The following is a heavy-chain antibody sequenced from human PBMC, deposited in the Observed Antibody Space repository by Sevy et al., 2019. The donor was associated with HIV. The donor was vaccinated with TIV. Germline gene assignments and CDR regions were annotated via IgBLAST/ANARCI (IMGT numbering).Heavy chain of an antibody. J-gene: IGHJ5*02. D-gene: IGHD3-22*01. V-gene: IGHV1-18*01. CDR2: ISTHNGDT. Sequence: ASVKVSCKASGYTFTNYGISWVRQAPGQGLEWMGWISTHNGDTNYAQKLQGRVPMNTDTSTSTAYMELMSLRSDDTAVYYCGRRIYYDSSAYYWWFDPWGQGTLVTVSS. CDR1: GYTFTNYG. CDR3: GRRIYYDSSAYYWWFDP.